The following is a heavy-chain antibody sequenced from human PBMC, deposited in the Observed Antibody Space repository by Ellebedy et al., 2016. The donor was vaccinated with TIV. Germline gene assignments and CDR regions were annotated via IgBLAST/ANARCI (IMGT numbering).Heavy chain of an antibody. CDR3: ARVVSGYDSRNYYYYYYMDV. CDR2: IKQDGSEK. Sequence: GGSLRLSCEASGFTFRSFWMNWVRQAPGKGLEWVANIKQDGSEKFYVDSVKGRFTISRDNPKSSLYLQMNSLRAADTAVYYCARVVSGYDSRNYYYYYYMDVWGKGITVTVSS. D-gene: IGHD5-12*01. V-gene: IGHV3-7*01. J-gene: IGHJ6*03. CDR1: GFTFRSFW.